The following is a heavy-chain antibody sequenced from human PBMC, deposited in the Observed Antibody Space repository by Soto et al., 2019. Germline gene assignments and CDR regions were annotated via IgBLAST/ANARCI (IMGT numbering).Heavy chain of an antibody. D-gene: IGHD1-26*01. J-gene: IGHJ4*02. CDR3: AEKSGVGATWYFDY. Sequence: EVQLLESGGGLVQPGGSLRLSCAASGFTFSNYGMSWVRQAPGKGLEWVSALPEIGTNTYYADSVKGRFTISRDNSKNTLFLQINNLRAGDTAVYYCAEKSGVGATWYFDYWGQGTLVTVSS. CDR1: GFTFSNYG. V-gene: IGHV3-23*01. CDR2: LPEIGTNT.